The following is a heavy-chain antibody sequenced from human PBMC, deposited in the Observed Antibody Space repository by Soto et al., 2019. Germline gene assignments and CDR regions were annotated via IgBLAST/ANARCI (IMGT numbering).Heavy chain of an antibody. CDR2: IIPILAIA. Sequence: QVQLVQSGAEVKKPGSSVKVSCKASGGTFSRNTFSWVRQAPEQGLEWMGRIIPILAIANYAQKFQGRVTITADISTSTAYTELSSLRSEDTAVYYCASGPGRMGNSSGNLGYWGQGILVTVSS. CDR3: ASGPGRMGNSSGNLGY. V-gene: IGHV1-69*02. J-gene: IGHJ4*02. CDR1: GGTFSRNT. D-gene: IGHD1-26*01.